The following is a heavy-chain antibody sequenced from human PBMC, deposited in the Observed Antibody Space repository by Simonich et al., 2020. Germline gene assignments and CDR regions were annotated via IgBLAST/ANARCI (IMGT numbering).Heavy chain of an antibody. CDR1: GFTFSSYG. D-gene: IGHD6-13*01. CDR3: ARAYSSSWYNWFDP. Sequence: QVQLVESGGGVVQPGRSLRLSCAASGFTFSSYGMHWVRQAPGKGLGWVEVIWYYGSNKYYADSVKGRFTISRDNSKNTLYLQMNSLRAEDTAVYYCARAYSSSWYNWFDPWGQGTLVTVSS. V-gene: IGHV3-33*01. CDR2: IWYYGSNK. J-gene: IGHJ5*02.